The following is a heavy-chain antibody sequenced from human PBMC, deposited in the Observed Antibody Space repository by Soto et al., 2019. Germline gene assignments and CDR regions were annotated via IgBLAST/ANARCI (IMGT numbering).Heavy chain of an antibody. D-gene: IGHD2-8*01. CDR3: ASNGATSYFYGMDV. Sequence: QVQLVQSGAEVKKPGSSVKVSCKASGGTFSSSAISWVRQAPGQGLEWMGGIIPIFGTAEYAQTFQARVTNAADDSTSTDFMEVSSLRSEDTAVYYCASNGATSYFYGMDVWGQGPTVTVSS. CDR1: GGTFSSSA. J-gene: IGHJ6*02. V-gene: IGHV1-69*12. CDR2: IIPIFGTA.